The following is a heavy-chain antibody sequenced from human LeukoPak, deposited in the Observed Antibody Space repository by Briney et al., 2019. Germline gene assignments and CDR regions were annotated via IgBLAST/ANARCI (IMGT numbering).Heavy chain of an antibody. CDR3: AKDSSSGYSNWYFDL. J-gene: IGHJ2*01. V-gene: IGHV3-23*01. Sequence: PGGSLRLSCAASGFTFSSYAMSWVRQAPGKGLEWVSAISGSGGSTYYADSVKGRFTISRDNSKNTLYLQMNSLRAEDTAVYYCAKDSSSGYSNWYFDLWGRGTLVTVSS. D-gene: IGHD3-22*01. CDR2: ISGSGGST. CDR1: GFTFSSYA.